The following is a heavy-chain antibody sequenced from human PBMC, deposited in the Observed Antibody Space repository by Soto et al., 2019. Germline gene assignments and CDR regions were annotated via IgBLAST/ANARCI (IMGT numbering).Heavy chain of an antibody. CDR3: VRVTDLYKCGF. V-gene: IGHV4-31*01. Sequence: QVQLQESGPGLVKPSQTLSLTCTVSGDSINNGNYYWTCIRQHPGKGLEWIGHVHYSGRIYYNPSLTSKVTMSVYTSKNQVSLDLSFVTVAYTAVYYCVRVTDLYKCGFWSQGNLVTVSS. CDR1: GDSINNGNYY. CDR2: VHYSGRI. J-gene: IGHJ4*02. D-gene: IGHD6-25*01.